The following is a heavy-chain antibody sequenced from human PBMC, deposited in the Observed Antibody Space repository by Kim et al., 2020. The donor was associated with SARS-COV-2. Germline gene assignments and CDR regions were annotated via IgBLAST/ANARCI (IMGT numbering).Heavy chain of an antibody. Sequence: DHARYVKGRFTISMDVSKDTLSLQMNSLRAEDTAMYYCAKTHRGIIDYWGRGTLVTVSS. V-gene: IGHV3-23*01. D-gene: IGHD3-10*01. CDR3: AKTHRGIIDY. J-gene: IGHJ4*02.